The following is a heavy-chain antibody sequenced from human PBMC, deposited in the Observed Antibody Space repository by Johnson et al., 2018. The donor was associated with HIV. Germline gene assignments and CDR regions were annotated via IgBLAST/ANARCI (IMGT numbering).Heavy chain of an antibody. D-gene: IGHD2-21*01. J-gene: IGHJ3*02. Sequence: VQLVESGGDLVQPGGSLRLSCAASGFTFSSYWMHWVRQDPGKGLVWVSRIKRDGSYTSYADSVKGRFTISRDNAKNTLYLQMDSLRAEDTAVYYCAKEAYSSDAFEIWGQGTMVTVSS. CDR1: GFTFSSYW. CDR2: IKRDGSYT. V-gene: IGHV3-74*01. CDR3: AKEAYSSDAFEI.